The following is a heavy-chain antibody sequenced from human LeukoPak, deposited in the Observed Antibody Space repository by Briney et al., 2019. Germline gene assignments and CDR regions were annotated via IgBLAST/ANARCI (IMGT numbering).Heavy chain of an antibody. J-gene: IGHJ4*02. CDR3: ARGVTYSFDY. CDR1: GDSVSSTSAA. D-gene: IGHD2-21*02. Sequence: SQTLSLTCAISGDSVSSTSAAWHWIRQSPSRGLEWLGGTYYSSQWYNEYGASVISRITINSDTSKKQFSLQLNSVTPEYTAVYYCARGVTYSFDYWGQGTLVTVSS. CDR2: TYYSSQWYN. V-gene: IGHV6-1*01.